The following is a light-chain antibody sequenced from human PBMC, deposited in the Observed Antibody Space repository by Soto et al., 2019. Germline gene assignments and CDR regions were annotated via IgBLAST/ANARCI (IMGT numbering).Light chain of an antibody. V-gene: IGKV1-5*03. CDR2: KAS. CDR3: QQYNSYPT. CDR1: QSISSW. Sequence: DIQMTQSPSTLSASVGDRVTITCRASQSISSWLAWYQQKPGKAPKLLIYKASSLESGVPSRFRGSGSAKEFTLTISSLQTDDSAYYYCQQYNSYPTFGGGTKVEIK. J-gene: IGKJ4*01.